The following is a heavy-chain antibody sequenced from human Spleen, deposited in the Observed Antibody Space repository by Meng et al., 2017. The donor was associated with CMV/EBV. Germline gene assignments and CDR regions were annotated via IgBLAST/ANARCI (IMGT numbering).Heavy chain of an antibody. D-gene: IGHD3-3*01. Sequence: GGSLRLSCAASGFTFSSYEMNWVRQAPGKGLEWVSSISPSSSYIYYADSVKGRFTISRDNAKNSLYLQMNSLRAEDTAVYYCARHTYDSWSGDYGPLGYWGQGTLVTVSS. CDR2: ISPSSSYI. CDR1: GFTFSSYE. CDR3: ARHTYDSWSGDYGPLGY. V-gene: IGHV3-21*01. J-gene: IGHJ4*02.